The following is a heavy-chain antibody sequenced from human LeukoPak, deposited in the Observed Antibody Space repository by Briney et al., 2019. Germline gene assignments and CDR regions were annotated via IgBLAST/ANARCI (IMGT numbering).Heavy chain of an antibody. CDR2: ISISSGTI. J-gene: IGHJ4*02. CDR1: GFTFSSYS. Sequence: PGGSLRLSCAASGFTFSSYSMNWVRQAPGQGLEWVSYISISSGTIDYADSVKGRVTISRDNAKNSLYLHMNSLRAEDTGVYYCARALYDATGYYYVGFDYWGQGALVTVSS. CDR3: ARALYDATGYYYVGFDY. D-gene: IGHD3-22*01. V-gene: IGHV3-48*04.